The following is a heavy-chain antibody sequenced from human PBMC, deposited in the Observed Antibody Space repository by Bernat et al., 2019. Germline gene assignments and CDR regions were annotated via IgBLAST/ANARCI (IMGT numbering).Heavy chain of an antibody. CDR2: ISSSSSYI. CDR1: GFTFSSYS. Sequence: EVQLVESGGGLVKPGGSLRLSCAASGFTFSSYSMNWVRQAPGKGLEWVSSISSSSSYIYYADSVKGRFTISRDNAKNSLYLQMNSLRAEDTAVYYCARGRDYVWGCYRTFDYWGQGTLVTVSS. V-gene: IGHV3-21*01. J-gene: IGHJ4*02. CDR3: ARGRDYVWGCYRTFDY. D-gene: IGHD3-16*01.